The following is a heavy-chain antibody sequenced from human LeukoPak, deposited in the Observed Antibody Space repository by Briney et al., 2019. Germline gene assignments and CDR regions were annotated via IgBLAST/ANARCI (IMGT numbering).Heavy chain of an antibody. J-gene: IGHJ6*02. CDR3: ARGFDSYNGMDA. CDR1: GFTFSSYA. D-gene: IGHD3-9*01. CDR2: VKEDGSEK. Sequence: GGSLRLSCAASGFTFSSYAMSWVRQAPGKGLEWVANVKEDGSEKYYVDSVRGRFTISRDDAKNSLYLQMNSLRAEDTAVYYCARGFDSYNGMDAWGQGTTVTVSS. V-gene: IGHV3-7*01.